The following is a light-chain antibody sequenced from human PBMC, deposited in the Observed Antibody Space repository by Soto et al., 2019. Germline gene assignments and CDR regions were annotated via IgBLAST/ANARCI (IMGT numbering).Light chain of an antibody. Sequence: ALTQPASVSGSPGQSITISCTGTSSNVDGYNYVSWYQHHPGKAPKLLIYDVSNRPSGISNRFSGSKSDNTASLTTSGLQPEDEADYYCSSYTTSNTRQIVFGTGTKVTVL. J-gene: IGLJ1*01. CDR1: SSNVDGYNY. CDR2: DVS. V-gene: IGLV2-14*03. CDR3: SSYTTSNTRQIV.